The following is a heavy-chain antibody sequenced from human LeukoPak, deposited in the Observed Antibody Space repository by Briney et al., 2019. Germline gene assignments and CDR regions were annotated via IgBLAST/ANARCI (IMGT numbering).Heavy chain of an antibody. CDR1: GFTFSSYA. D-gene: IGHD3-3*01. Sequence: GGSLRLSCAASGFTFSSYAMSWVRQAPGKGLEWVSAISGSGGSTYYADSVKGRFTISRDNSKNTLYLQMNSLRAEDTAVYYCAKLPYYDFWSGYYTLDYWGQGTLVTVSS. J-gene: IGHJ4*02. V-gene: IGHV3-23*01. CDR3: AKLPYYDFWSGYYTLDY. CDR2: ISGSGGST.